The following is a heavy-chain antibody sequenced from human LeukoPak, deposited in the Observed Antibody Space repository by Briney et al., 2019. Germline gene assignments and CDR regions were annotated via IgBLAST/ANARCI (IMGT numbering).Heavy chain of an antibody. Sequence: SETLSLTCTVSDGSISSSSYYWGWIRQPPGKGLEWIGSIYYSGSTYYNPSLKSRVTLSVDTSKSQFSLRLSSVTAADTAVYYCARHHYGSGSSPFDYWGQGTPVTVSS. J-gene: IGHJ4*02. V-gene: IGHV4-39*01. CDR1: DGSISSSSYY. CDR2: IYYSGST. CDR3: ARHHYGSGSSPFDY. D-gene: IGHD3-10*01.